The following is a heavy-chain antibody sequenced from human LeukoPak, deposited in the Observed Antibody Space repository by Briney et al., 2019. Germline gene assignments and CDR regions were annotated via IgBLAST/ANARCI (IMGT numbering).Heavy chain of an antibody. CDR1: GFTFSSYE. D-gene: IGHD6-13*01. J-gene: IGHJ4*02. V-gene: IGHV3-48*03. CDR3: AREVSYSSSWYYFDY. CDR2: ISSSGSSI. Sequence: PGGSLRLSCAASGFTFSSYEMNWVRQAPGKGLEWISYISSSGSSIDYADSVKGRFIISRDNAKNSLYLQMNSLRAEDTAVYYCAREVSYSSSWYYFDYWGQGTLVTVSS.